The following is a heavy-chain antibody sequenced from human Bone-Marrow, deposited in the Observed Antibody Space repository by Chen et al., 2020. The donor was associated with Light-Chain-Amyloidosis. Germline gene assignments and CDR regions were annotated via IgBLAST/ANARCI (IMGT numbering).Heavy chain of an antibody. CDR3: ARGESVYRNGNHFFYE. Sequence: RLQMQESGPGLVKPSETLSLSCTVSGDSTRSSLYYWHWIRQSTGRGLEWIGSISRTGATAYNPALGSRVTISLDTSKNSYPVDVTAVTAADTAVYYCARGESVYRNGNHFFYEWGQGTLVTVSS. CDR1: GDSTRSSLYY. J-gene: IGHJ4*02. CDR2: ISRTGAT. V-gene: IGHV4-39*06. D-gene: IGHD5-18*01.